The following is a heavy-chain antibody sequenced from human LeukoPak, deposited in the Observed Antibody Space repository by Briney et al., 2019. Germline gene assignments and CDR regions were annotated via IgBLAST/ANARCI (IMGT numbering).Heavy chain of an antibody. Sequence: KASETLSLTCTVSGGSISSRSTYWGWIRQPPGKGLEWIGSIYYSGSTYYSPSLKSRVTISVDTSKNQFSLKLSSVTAADTAVYYCASQYDSSGYYYFDYWGQGTLVTVSS. D-gene: IGHD3-22*01. J-gene: IGHJ4*02. V-gene: IGHV4-39*01. CDR3: ASQYDSSGYYYFDY. CDR1: GGSISSRSTY. CDR2: IYYSGST.